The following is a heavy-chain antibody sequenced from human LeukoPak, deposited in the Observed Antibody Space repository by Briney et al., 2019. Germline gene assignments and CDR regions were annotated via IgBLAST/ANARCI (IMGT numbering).Heavy chain of an antibody. Sequence: ASVKVSCKASGGTFSSYAISWVRQAPGQGLEWMGWINPNSGGTNYAQKFQGRVTMARDTSISTVYMELTRLSFDDTAVYYCGRGHPVVPAAIPDYWGQGTLVTVSS. D-gene: IGHD2-2*02. CDR1: GGTFSSYA. J-gene: IGHJ4*02. V-gene: IGHV1-2*02. CDR3: GRGHPVVPAAIPDY. CDR2: INPNSGGT.